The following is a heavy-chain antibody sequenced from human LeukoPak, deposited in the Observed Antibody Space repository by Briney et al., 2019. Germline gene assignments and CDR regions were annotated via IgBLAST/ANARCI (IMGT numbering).Heavy chain of an antibody. CDR2: TIPMFRKV. V-gene: IGHV1-69*13. J-gene: IGHJ4*02. CDR1: GGTFSTNP. Sequence: SVKVSCKASGGTFSTNPISWVRQAPGQGLEWMGGTIPMFRKVNYAQKFQDRVTITADESTSTAYLELSSLKSDDTAVYYCAGGEGQFLVPPDYWGQGTLVTVSS. D-gene: IGHD1-26*01. CDR3: AGGEGQFLVPPDY.